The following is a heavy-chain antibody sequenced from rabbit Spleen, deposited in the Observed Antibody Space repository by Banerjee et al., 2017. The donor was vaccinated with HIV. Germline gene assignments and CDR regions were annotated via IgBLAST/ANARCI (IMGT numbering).Heavy chain of an antibody. D-gene: IGHD1-1*01. Sequence: QSLEESGGDLVKPGASLTLTCTASGFTLSSYYMCWVRQAPGKGLEWIACIYISGGSAFYASWAKGRFTISETSSTTVTLQMTSLTAADTATYFCARDVDTIYFRFSLWGPGTLVTVS. CDR3: ARDVDTIYFRFSL. CDR2: IYISGGSA. CDR1: GFTLSSYY. J-gene: IGHJ4*01. V-gene: IGHV1S40*01.